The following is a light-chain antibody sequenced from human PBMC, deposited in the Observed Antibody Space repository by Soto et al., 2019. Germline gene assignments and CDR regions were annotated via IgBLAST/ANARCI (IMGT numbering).Light chain of an antibody. V-gene: IGLV1-40*01. J-gene: IGLJ2*01. Sequence: QSVLTQPPSVSGAPGQRVTISCTGSSSNIGAGYGVHWYQQLPGTAPKLLIYADNNRPSGVPDRFSGSKSGTSASLAITGLQAEDEAYYYCQSYDTSLSGFVVFGGGTQLTVL. CDR1: SSNIGAGYG. CDR3: QSYDTSLSGFVV. CDR2: ADN.